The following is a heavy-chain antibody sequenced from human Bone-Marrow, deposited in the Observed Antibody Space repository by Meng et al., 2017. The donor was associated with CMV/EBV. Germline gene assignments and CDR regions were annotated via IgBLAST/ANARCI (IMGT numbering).Heavy chain of an antibody. CDR2: ISGSGGST. D-gene: IGHD2-2*02. CDR1: GFTFSSYA. V-gene: IGHV3-23*01. J-gene: IGHJ4*02. CDR3: AKDPPNPYCSSTSCYSGY. Sequence: GESLKISCAASGFTFSSYAMSWVRQAPGKGLEWVSAISGSGGSTYYADSVKGRLTISRDNSKNTLYLQMNSLRAEDTAVYYCAKDPPNPYCSSTSCYSGYWGQGTLVTVSS.